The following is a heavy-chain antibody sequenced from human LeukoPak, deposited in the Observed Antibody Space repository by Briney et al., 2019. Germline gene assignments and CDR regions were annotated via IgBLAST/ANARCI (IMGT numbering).Heavy chain of an antibody. CDR1: GYTFTVYF. CDR3: ARELNYDSSGYYFDY. V-gene: IGHV1-2*02. J-gene: IGHJ4*02. D-gene: IGHD3-22*01. Sequence: ASVKVSCKSSGYTFTVYFMHWVRQAPGQGLEWMGWINPNSGGTNYAQKFQGRVTMTRDTSISTAYMELSRLRSDDTAVYYCARELNYDSSGYYFDYWGQGTLVTVSS. CDR2: INPNSGGT.